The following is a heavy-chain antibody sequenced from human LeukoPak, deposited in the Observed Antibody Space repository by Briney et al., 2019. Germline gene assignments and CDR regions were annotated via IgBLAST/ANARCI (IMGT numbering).Heavy chain of an antibody. CDR1: GFTFSDYY. CDR3: ARVGPGVVVPVAIWGAFDI. Sequence: GGSLRLSCAASGFTFSDYYMSWIRLAPGKGLEWVSYISSSGSTIYYADSVKGRFTISRDNAKNSLYLQMNSLRAEDTAVYYCARVGPGVVVPVAIWGAFDIWGQGTMVTVSS. J-gene: IGHJ3*02. V-gene: IGHV3-11*04. CDR2: ISSSGSTI. D-gene: IGHD2-2*02.